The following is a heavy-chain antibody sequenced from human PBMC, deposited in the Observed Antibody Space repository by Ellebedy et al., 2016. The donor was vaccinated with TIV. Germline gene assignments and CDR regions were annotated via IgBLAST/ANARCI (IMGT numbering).Heavy chain of an antibody. CDR1: GFTFSDSW. J-gene: IGHJ4*02. D-gene: IGHD4-17*01. V-gene: IGHV3-74*01. CDR3: TPAFGGDYKS. Sequence: PGGSLRLSCAASGFTFSDSWMHWVRQVPGKGLLWVSRISSDGSTTNYADSVKGRFTVSRDNAKNTLYLQMNSLRAEDTAVYYCTPAFGGDYKSWGQGTLVTVSS. CDR2: ISSDGSTT.